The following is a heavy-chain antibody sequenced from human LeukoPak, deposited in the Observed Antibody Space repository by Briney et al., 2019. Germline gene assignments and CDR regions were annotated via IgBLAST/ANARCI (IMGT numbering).Heavy chain of an antibody. J-gene: IGHJ6*03. CDR3: TSEYGSGSYYYYYMDV. V-gene: IGHV3-49*03. CDR2: IRSKAYGGTT. CDR1: GFTFGDYA. D-gene: IGHD3-10*01. Sequence: GGPLRLSCTASGFTFGDYAMSWFRQAPGKGLEWVGFIRSKAYGGTTEYAASVKGRFTISRDDSKSIAYLQMNSLKTEDTAVYYCTSEYGSGSYYYYYMDVWGKGTTVTVSS.